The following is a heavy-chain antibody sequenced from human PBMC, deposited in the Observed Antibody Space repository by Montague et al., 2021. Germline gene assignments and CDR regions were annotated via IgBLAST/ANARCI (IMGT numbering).Heavy chain of an antibody. CDR3: ARVGSTVTAPFDF. Sequence: SETLSLTCTVSGGSISSSSYYWGWIRQPPGKGLEWIGSIYYSGSTYYTPSLKSRVTISVDTSKNQFSLKLSSVTAADTAVYYCARVGSTVTAPFDFWGQGTLVTVSS. CDR2: IYYSGST. D-gene: IGHD4-17*01. V-gene: IGHV4-39*01. CDR1: GGSISSSSYY. J-gene: IGHJ4*02.